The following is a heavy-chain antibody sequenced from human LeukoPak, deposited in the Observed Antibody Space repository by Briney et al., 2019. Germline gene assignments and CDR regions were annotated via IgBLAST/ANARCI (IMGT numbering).Heavy chain of an antibody. D-gene: IGHD4-17*01. CDR3: ARHLYGDYFFDY. CDR2: ISAYNGNT. J-gene: IGHJ4*02. Sequence: ASVKVSCTASGYTFNRYAISWVRQAPGQGLEWMGWISAYNGNTNYAPKLQGRVTMTTDTSTTPAYMELRSLRSDDTAVYYCARHLYGDYFFDYWGQGTLVTVSS. V-gene: IGHV1-18*01. CDR1: GYTFNRYA.